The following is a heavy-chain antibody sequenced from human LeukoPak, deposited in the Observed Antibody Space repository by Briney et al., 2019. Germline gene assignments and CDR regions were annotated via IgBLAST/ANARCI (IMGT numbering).Heavy chain of an antibody. CDR3: AKDARYCSSTSCPNWFDP. Sequence: PGGSLRLSCAASGFTFSSYGMHWVRQAPGKGLEWVAVISYDGSNKYYADSVKGRFTISRDSSKNTLYLQMNSLRAEDTAVYYCAKDARYCSSTSCPNWFDPWGQGTLVTVSS. V-gene: IGHV3-30*18. D-gene: IGHD2-2*01. CDR1: GFTFSSYG. J-gene: IGHJ5*02. CDR2: ISYDGSNK.